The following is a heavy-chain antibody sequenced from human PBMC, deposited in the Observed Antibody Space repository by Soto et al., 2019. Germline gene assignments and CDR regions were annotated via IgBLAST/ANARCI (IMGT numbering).Heavy chain of an antibody. V-gene: IGHV4-34*01. CDR1: GGSFSGYY. Sequence: PSETLSLTCAVYGGSFSGYYWSWIRQPPGEGLEWIGEINHSGSTNYNPSLKSRVTISVDTSKNQFSLKLSSVTAADTAVYYCASSSDLLGYCSGGSCYRGKDGMDVWGQGTTVTVSS. J-gene: IGHJ6*02. CDR3: ASSSDLLGYCSGGSCYRGKDGMDV. D-gene: IGHD2-15*01. CDR2: INHSGST.